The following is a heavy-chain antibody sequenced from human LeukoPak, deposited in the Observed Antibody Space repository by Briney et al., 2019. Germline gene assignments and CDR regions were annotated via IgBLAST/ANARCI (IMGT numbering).Heavy chain of an antibody. CDR2: ISGSGGST. CDR3: TKYSSGWYCSDY. Sequence: GGSLRLSCAASGFTFSSYAMSWVRQAPGKGLEWVSAISGSGGSTYYADSVKGRFTISRDNSKNTLYLQMNSLRAEDTAVYYCTKYSSGWYCSDYWGQGTLVTVSS. J-gene: IGHJ4*02. V-gene: IGHV3-23*01. CDR1: GFTFSSYA. D-gene: IGHD6-19*01.